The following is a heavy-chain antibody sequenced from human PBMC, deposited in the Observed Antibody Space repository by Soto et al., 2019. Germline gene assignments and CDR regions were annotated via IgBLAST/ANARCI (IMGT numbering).Heavy chain of an antibody. J-gene: IGHJ4*02. V-gene: IGHV1-69*02. CDR1: GGTFSSYT. D-gene: IGHD3-10*01. CDR3: ATEHYGSGSYLYFDY. Sequence: GASVKVSCKASGGTFSSYTISWVRQAPGQGLEWMGRIIPILGIANYAQKFQGRVTITADKSTSTAYMELSSLRSEDTAVYYCATEHYGSGSYLYFDYWGQGTLVTVSS. CDR2: IIPILGIA.